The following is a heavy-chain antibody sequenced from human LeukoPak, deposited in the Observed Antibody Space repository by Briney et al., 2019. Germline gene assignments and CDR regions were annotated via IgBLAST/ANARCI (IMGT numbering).Heavy chain of an antibody. D-gene: IGHD3-16*02. Sequence: PSETLSLTCTVSGGSISSSSYYWGWIRQPPGKGLEWIGSIYYSGSTYYNPSLKSRVTISVDTSKNQFSLKLSSVTAADTAVYYCARHDGAYDYVWGSYRSYYFDYWGQGTLVTVSS. CDR1: GGSISSSSYY. CDR3: ARHDGAYDYVWGSYRSYYFDY. V-gene: IGHV4-39*01. CDR2: IYYSGST. J-gene: IGHJ4*02.